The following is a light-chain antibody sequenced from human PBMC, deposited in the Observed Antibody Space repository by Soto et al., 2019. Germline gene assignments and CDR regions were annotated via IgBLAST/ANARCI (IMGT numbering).Light chain of an antibody. CDR2: EGS. V-gene: IGLV2-23*01. CDR1: SSDVGSYNL. J-gene: IGLJ1*01. CDR3: Y. Sequence: QSALTQPASVSGSPGQSITISCTGTSSDVGSYNLVSWYQQHPGKAPKLMIYEGSKRPSGVSNRFSGSKSGNTASLTISGLQAEDEADYYCYFGTGTKVTVL.